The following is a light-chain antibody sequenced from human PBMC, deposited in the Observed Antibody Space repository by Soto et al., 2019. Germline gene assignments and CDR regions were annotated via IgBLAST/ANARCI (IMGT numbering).Light chain of an antibody. Sequence: DIQMTQSPSSLSASVGDRVTITCRASQSISSFLNWYQQKPGKAPKFLFSDASSLQSGVPPRFSGSVSGTDFTLTISSLQPEDFATYYCQQSYSIPLTFGQGTKLEIK. CDR1: QSISSF. CDR3: QQSYSIPLT. CDR2: DAS. J-gene: IGKJ2*01. V-gene: IGKV1-39*01.